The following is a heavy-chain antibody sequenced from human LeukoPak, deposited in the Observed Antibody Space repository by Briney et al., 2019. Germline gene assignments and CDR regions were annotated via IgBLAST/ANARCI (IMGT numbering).Heavy chain of an antibody. CDR2: IYPGDSDT. V-gene: IGHV5-51*01. J-gene: IGHJ3*02. Sequence: LGESLKISCKGSGYSFTSYWIGWVRQMPGKGLEWMGIIYPGDSDTRYSPSFQGQVTISADKSISTAYLQWSSLKASDTAMYYCARQYYYDSSGYLKEVSRAFDIWGQGTMVTVSS. CDR3: ARQYYYDSSGYLKEVSRAFDI. D-gene: IGHD3-22*01. CDR1: GYSFTSYW.